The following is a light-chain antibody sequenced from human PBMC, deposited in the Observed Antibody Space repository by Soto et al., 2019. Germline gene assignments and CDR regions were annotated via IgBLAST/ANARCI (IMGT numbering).Light chain of an antibody. CDR3: QQYGKSPIT. J-gene: IGKJ5*01. CDR2: GAS. CDR1: QSISNRY. V-gene: IGKV3-20*01. Sequence: ILWTQAPGTLSLSPRERATLSGRVSQSISNRYLAWYQQKSGQAPRLLISGASSRATGIPASFSGSGPGTDFTLTISRLEPEDFAVYYCQQYGKSPITFGQGTRLEIK.